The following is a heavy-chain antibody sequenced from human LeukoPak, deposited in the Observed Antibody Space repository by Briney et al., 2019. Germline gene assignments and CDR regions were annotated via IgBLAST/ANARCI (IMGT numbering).Heavy chain of an antibody. CDR3: ARNIFAPYWYFDL. CDR1: GDSVSSSSAA. Sequence: SQTLSLTCVISGDSVSSSSAAWNWIRQSPSRGLEWLGRTYYRSKWYFDYAVSLKSRLTINPDTSKNQFSLHLNSVTPEDSAMYYCARNIFAPYWYFDLWGRGTLLTVS. CDR2: TYYRSKWYF. J-gene: IGHJ2*01. V-gene: IGHV6-1*01.